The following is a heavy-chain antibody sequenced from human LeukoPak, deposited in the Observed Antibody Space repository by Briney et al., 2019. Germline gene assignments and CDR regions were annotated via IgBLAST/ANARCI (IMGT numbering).Heavy chain of an antibody. CDR2: IYYSGST. Sequence: PSETLSLTCTVSGGSLSSYYWSWIRQPPGKGLEWIGYIYYSGSTNYNPSLKSRVTISVDTSKNQFSLKLSSVIAADTAVYYCARVGAGYSYGYVGYWGQGTLVTVSS. D-gene: IGHD5-18*01. V-gene: IGHV4-59*01. J-gene: IGHJ4*02. CDR1: GGSLSSYY. CDR3: ARVGAGYSYGYVGY.